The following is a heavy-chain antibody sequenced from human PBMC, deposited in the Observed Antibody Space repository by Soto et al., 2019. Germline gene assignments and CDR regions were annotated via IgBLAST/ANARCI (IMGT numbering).Heavy chain of an antibody. V-gene: IGHV3-66*01. Sequence: EVQLVESGGGLVQPGGSLRLSCEASGFTVSSNYMSWVRQAPGKGLEWVSVIYSGGSTYYADSVKGRFTISRHNSKNTVDLQLNSLRAEDTAVYYGVRAKDMVATGPFDYWGQGTLVTV. CDR3: VRAKDMVATGPFDY. CDR1: GFTVSSNY. CDR2: IYSGGST. J-gene: IGHJ4*02. D-gene: IGHD5-12*01.